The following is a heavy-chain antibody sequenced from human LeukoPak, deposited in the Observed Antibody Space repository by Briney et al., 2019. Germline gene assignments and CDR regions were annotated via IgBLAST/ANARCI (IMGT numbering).Heavy chain of an antibody. CDR3: ARGPIRGGYDPFDI. J-gene: IGHJ3*02. CDR2: INPNSGAT. V-gene: IGHV1-2*02. D-gene: IGHD5-12*01. CDR1: AYTFSGYY. Sequence: ASVKVSCKASAYTFSGYYMHWLRQAPGQGLEWMGWINPNSGATRFAQKFQGRVTMTRDTPIATVYMDLTRLRSDDTAVYYCARGPIRGGYDPFDIWGDGTMVTVSS.